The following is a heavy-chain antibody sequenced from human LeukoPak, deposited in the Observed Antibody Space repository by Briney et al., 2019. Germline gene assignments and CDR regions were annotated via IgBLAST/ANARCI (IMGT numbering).Heavy chain of an antibody. V-gene: IGHV3-7*01. Sequence: GGSLRLSCAASGFSFGTFWMSWARQAPGKGLEWLATIKQDGSEMYYVDSVKGRFTVSRDNSKNSLHLQMASLRAEDTAVYYCARGGSAADWSPGTLVTVSS. CDR1: GFSFGTFW. CDR2: IKQDGSEM. J-gene: IGHJ4*02. D-gene: IGHD6-13*01. CDR3: ARGGSAAD.